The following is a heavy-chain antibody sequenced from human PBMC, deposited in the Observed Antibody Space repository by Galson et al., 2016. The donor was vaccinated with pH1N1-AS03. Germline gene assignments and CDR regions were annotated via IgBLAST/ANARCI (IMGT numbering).Heavy chain of an antibody. D-gene: IGHD2-15*01. CDR3: AKRYGYYFDY. V-gene: IGHV5-51*01. Sequence: QSGAEVKKPGDSLTISCQASGYIFTSFWIGWVRQMPGKGLEWMGIIYPDDSDTRYSPSFQGQVTISADKSITTAYLRWTSLKASDTAIYYCAKRYGYYFDYWGQGTPVTVSS. CDR1: GYIFTSFW. J-gene: IGHJ4*02. CDR2: IYPDDSDT.